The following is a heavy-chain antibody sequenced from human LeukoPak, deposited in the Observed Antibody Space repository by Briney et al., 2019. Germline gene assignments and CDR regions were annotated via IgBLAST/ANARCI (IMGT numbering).Heavy chain of an antibody. V-gene: IGHV3-30*02. D-gene: IGHD2-15*01. J-gene: IGHJ3*02. CDR1: GFTFSSYG. CDR2: IRYDGSNK. CDR3: TRGALCSGVRCNGPFDI. Sequence: GGSVRLSCAASGFTFSSYGMHWVRQAPGKGLERVAFIRYDGSNKYYADSVKGRFTISRDNSKNTLYLQMNSLRVEDTAVYYCTRGALCSGVRCNGPFDIWGQGTTVTLSS.